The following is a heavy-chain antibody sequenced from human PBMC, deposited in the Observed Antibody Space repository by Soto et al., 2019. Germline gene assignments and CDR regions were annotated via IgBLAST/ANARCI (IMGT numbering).Heavy chain of an antibody. D-gene: IGHD3-10*01. CDR3: ARRMSFTMVWGAPPLPYYYYGMDV. J-gene: IGHJ6*02. V-gene: IGHV1-18*01. Sequence: ASVKVSCKASGYSFTSYGISWVRQAPGQGLEWMGWISAYNGDTNYAQKLQGRVTMTTDTSTSTAYMELRSLRSDDTAVYYCARRMSFTMVWGAPPLPYYYYGMDVWGQGTTVTAP. CDR1: GYSFTSYG. CDR2: ISAYNGDT.